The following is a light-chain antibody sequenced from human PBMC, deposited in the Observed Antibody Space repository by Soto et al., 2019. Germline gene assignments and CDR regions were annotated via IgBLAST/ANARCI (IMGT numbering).Light chain of an antibody. Sequence: EIVMNQSPATLSLSPGERATLSCRASQSVSSYLAWYQQKPGQAPRLLIYGASSRATGIPDRFSGSGSGTDFTLTISRLEPEDFAVYYCQQYGSSPWMFGQGTKVDI. CDR1: QSVSSY. J-gene: IGKJ1*01. V-gene: IGKV3-20*01. CDR2: GAS. CDR3: QQYGSSPWM.